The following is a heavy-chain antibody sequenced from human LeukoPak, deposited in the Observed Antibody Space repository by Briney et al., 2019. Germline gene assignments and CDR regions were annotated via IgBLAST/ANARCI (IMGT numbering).Heavy chain of an antibody. CDR3: ARSGSGTTGGY. CDR2: ISAYNGNT. V-gene: IGHV1-18*01. J-gene: IGHJ4*02. D-gene: IGHD1-1*01. Sequence: GASVKVSCKSSGYTFTSYSNNWVRQAPGQGLEWMGWISAYNGNTNYAQKFQGRVTMTTDTSTSTAYMELRSLRSDDTAVYYCARSGSGTTGGYSGQGTLVTVSS. CDR1: GYTFTSYS.